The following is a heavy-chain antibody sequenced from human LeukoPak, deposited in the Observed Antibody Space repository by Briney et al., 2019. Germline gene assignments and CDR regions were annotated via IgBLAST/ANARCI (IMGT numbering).Heavy chain of an antibody. CDR1: GFTFGDYA. CDR2: IRSKAYGGTT. Sequence: GGSLRLSCTASGFTFGDYAMSWFRQAPGKGLEWVGFIRSKAYGGTTEYAASVKGRFTISRDDSKSIAYLQMNSLKTEDTAVYYCTRDITYSSSPKKYYTDVWGKGTTVTVSS. J-gene: IGHJ6*03. D-gene: IGHD6-6*01. CDR3: TRDITYSSSPKKYYTDV. V-gene: IGHV3-49*03.